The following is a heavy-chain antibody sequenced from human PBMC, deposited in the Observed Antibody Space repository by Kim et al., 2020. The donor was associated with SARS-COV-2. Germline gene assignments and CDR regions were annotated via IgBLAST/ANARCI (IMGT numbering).Heavy chain of an antibody. CDR1: GYTFTGYY. J-gene: IGHJ4*02. CDR2: INPNSGGT. D-gene: IGHD6-19*01. Sequence: ASVKVSCKASGYTFTGYYMHWVRQAPGQGLEWMGRINPNSGGTNYAQRFQRRVTMTRDTSISTAYMELNRLRSDDTVVYYCARAFGSGWYSRELDYWGQGTLVTVSS. CDR3: ARAFGSGWYSRELDY. V-gene: IGHV1-2*05.